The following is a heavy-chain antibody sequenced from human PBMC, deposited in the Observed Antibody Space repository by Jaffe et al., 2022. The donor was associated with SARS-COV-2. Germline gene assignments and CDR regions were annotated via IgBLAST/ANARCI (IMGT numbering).Heavy chain of an antibody. V-gene: IGHV3-30*04. CDR1: GFTFSSYA. J-gene: IGHJ3*02. CDR3: ARMEEAGGVAVDAFDI. CDR2: ISYDGSNK. D-gene: IGHD6-19*01. Sequence: QVQLVESGGGVVQPGRSLRLSCAASGFTFSSYAMHWVRQAPGKGLEWVAVISYDGSNKYYADSVKGRFTISRDNSKNTLYLQMNSLRAEDTAVYYCARMEEAGGVAVDAFDIWGQGTMVTVSS.